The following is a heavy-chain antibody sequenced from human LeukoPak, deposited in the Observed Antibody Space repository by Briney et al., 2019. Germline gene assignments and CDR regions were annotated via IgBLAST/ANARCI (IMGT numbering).Heavy chain of an antibody. CDR3: ARGRSDYYGMDV. CDR2: IYYNGNT. D-gene: IGHD1-26*01. J-gene: IGHJ6*02. V-gene: IGHV4-59*01. Sequence: SETLSLTCSVSDGSINSYYWNWIRRPPGKGLEWIGYIYYNGNTNYSPSLKSRVTMSVDTSKNLFSLKVSSVTAADTAVYYCARGRSDYYGMDVRGQGATVTVSS. CDR1: DGSINSYY.